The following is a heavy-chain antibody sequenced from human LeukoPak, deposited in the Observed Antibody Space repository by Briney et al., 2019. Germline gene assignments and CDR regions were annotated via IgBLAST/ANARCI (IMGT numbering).Heavy chain of an antibody. D-gene: IGHD7-27*01. CDR1: GGSISSGSYY. Sequence: SETLSLTCTVSGGSISSGSYYWSWIRQPAGKGLEWIGSIYYSGSTYYNPSLKSRVTISVDTSKNQFSLKLSSVTAADTAVYYCARGTGTGNFDYWGQGTLVTVSS. CDR3: ARGTGTGNFDY. V-gene: IGHV4-39*01. J-gene: IGHJ4*02. CDR2: IYYSGST.